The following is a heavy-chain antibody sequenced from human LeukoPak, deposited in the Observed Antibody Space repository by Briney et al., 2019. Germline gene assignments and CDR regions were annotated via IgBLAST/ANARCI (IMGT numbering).Heavy chain of an antibody. D-gene: IGHD3-10*01. CDR2: INHSGST. CDR1: GGTISSYY. CDR3: AREGYYYGSGSYYNPWYFDY. J-gene: IGHJ4*02. V-gene: IGHV4-34*01. Sequence: PSETLSLTCTVSGGTISSYYWSWIRQPPGKGLEWIGEINHSGSTNYNPSLKSRVTISVDTSKNQFSLRLSSVTAADTAVYYCAREGYYYGSGSYYNPWYFDYWGQGTLVTVSS.